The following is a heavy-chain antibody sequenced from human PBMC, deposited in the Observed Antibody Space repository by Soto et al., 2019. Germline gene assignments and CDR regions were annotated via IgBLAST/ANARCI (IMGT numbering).Heavy chain of an antibody. CDR3: ATDRYCSSSTCYTEKNY. Sequence: EVQPVESGGGLVQPGGSLRLSCAASGFSFSSYSMNWVRQAPGKGLEWVSYISSSGSIIYYADSVKGRFTISRDNAKNSLHLQMHSLRDADTAVYYCATDRYCSSSTCYTEKNYWGQGTLVTVSS. D-gene: IGHD2-2*02. CDR1: GFSFSSYS. J-gene: IGHJ4*02. CDR2: ISSSGSII. V-gene: IGHV3-48*02.